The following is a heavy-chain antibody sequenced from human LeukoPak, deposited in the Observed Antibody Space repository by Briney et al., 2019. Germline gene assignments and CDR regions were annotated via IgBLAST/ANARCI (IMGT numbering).Heavy chain of an antibody. J-gene: IGHJ5*02. CDR1: GFTFSSYG. Sequence: GRSLRLSCAASGFTFSSYGMHWVRQAPGKGLEWVAVISYDGSNKYYADSVKGRFTISRDNSKNTLYLQMNSLISEDTAVYYCAKDSDGRNPPPVSFDPWGQGTLVTVSS. D-gene: IGHD1-14*01. CDR2: ISYDGSNK. V-gene: IGHV3-30*18. CDR3: AKDSDGRNPPPVSFDP.